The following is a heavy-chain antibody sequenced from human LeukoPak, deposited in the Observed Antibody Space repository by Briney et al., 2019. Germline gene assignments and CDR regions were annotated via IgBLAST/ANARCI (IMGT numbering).Heavy chain of an antibody. CDR2: IRYDGCNK. V-gene: IGHV3-30*02. J-gene: IGHJ4*02. CDR3: AKDYHSSGYYYVMYYSDD. CDR1: GFTFSSYG. D-gene: IGHD3-22*01. Sequence: GVSLRLSCAASGFTFSSYGMLCVRRAPGKGLEWVAFIRYDGCNKYYADSVKGRFPISRDNYKNTLYLQMTSRRAEDTAVYYCAKDYHSSGYYYVMYYSDDWGQGTLVTVSS.